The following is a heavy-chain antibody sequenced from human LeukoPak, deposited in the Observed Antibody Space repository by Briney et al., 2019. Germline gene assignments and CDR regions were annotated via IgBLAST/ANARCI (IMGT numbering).Heavy chain of an antibody. CDR3: AKGRDRSPPDY. CDR2: IWYGGSNK. J-gene: IGHJ4*02. CDR1: GFTFSSYG. D-gene: IGHD5-24*01. Sequence: PGGSLRPSCSASGFTFSSYGMHWVRQAPGKGLEWVAVIWYGGSNKYYADSVKGRFTISRDNSKNTLYLQMNSLRAEDTAVYYCAKGRDRSPPDYWGQGTLVTVSS. V-gene: IGHV3-30*02.